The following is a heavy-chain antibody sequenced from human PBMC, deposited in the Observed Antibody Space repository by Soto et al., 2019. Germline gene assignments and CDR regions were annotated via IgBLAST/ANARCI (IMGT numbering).Heavy chain of an antibody. CDR2: IYHSGST. D-gene: IGHD3-10*01. J-gene: IGHJ6*02. V-gene: IGHV4-38-2*01. CDR3: ARVGGYGMDV. CDR1: CYSISSGYY. Sequence: LSLTCAVSCYSISSGYYWGWIRQPPGKGLEWIGSIYHSGSTYNNPSLKSRVTISVDTSKNQFSLKLSSVTAADTAVYYCARVGGYGMDVWGQGTTVTVSS.